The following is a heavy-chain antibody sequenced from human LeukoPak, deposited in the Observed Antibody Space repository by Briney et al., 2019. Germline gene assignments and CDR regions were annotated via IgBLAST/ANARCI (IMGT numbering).Heavy chain of an antibody. CDR2: IYHSGST. J-gene: IGHJ4*02. V-gene: IGHV4-4*02. CDR3: ASFPHASAAAGTY. D-gene: IGHD6-13*01. CDR1: GFTFSSYAM. Sequence: GSLRLSCAASGFTFSSYAMSWVRQPPGKGLEWIGEIYHSGSTNYNPSLKSRVTISVDKSKNQFSLKLSSVTAADTAVCYCASFPHASAAAGTYWGQGTLVTVSS.